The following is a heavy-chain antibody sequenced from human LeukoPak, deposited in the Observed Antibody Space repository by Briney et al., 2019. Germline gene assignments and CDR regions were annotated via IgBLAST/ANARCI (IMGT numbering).Heavy chain of an antibody. V-gene: IGHV4-34*01. Sequence: SETPSLTCAVYGGSFSGYYWSWIRQPPGKGLEWIGEINHSGSTNYNPSLKSRVTISVDTSKNQFSLKLSSVTAADTAVYYCAALVEMATNFPGYYFDYWGQGTLVTVSS. CDR3: AALVEMATNFPGYYFDY. CDR2: INHSGST. J-gene: IGHJ4*02. CDR1: GGSFSGYY. D-gene: IGHD5-24*01.